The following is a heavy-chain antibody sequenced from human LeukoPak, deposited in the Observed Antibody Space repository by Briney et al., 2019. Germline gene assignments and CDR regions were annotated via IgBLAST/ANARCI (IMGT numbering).Heavy chain of an antibody. Sequence: SETLSLTCTVSDVSFSNYYWSWIRQPPGKGLEWIGYMYYSGMTNYSPSFKSRVTMSIDTSKNQFSLKLSSVTAADTAVYYCVLYSSLSVYWGQGTLVTVSS. J-gene: IGHJ4*02. CDR3: VLYSSLSVY. D-gene: IGHD3-22*01. V-gene: IGHV4-59*01. CDR2: MYYSGMT. CDR1: DVSFSNYY.